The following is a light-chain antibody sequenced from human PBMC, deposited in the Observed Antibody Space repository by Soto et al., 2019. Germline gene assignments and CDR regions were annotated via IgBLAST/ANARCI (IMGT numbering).Light chain of an antibody. CDR1: QGISSY. CDR2: AAS. V-gene: IGKV1-8*01. CDR3: QHYYSYPRT. J-gene: IGKJ4*01. Sequence: AIRMTQSPSSFSASTGDRVTITCRASQGISSYLAWYQQKPGKALKLLIYAASTLQSGVPSRFSGSGSWTDFTLTISCLQSEDFATYFCQHYYSYPRTFGGGTKAEIK.